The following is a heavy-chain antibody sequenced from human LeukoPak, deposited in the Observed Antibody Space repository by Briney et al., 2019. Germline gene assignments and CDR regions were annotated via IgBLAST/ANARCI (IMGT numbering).Heavy chain of an antibody. CDR3: ASPLGYCSSTSCYGGDY. CDR2: IIPIFGTA. CDR1: GYTFTTYD. J-gene: IGHJ4*02. D-gene: IGHD2-2*01. V-gene: IGHV1-69*13. Sequence: SVKVSCKASGYTFTTYDINWVRQAPGQGLEWMGGIIPIFGTANYAQKFQGRVTITADESTSTAYMELSSLRSEDTAVYYCASPLGYCSSTSCYGGDYWGQGTLVTVSS.